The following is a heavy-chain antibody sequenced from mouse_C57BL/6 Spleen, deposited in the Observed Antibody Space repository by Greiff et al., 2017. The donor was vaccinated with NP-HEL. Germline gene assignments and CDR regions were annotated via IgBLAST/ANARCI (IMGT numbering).Heavy chain of an antibody. CDR3: ARLGYDPLDV. V-gene: IGHV1-52*01. CDR2: IDPSDSET. J-gene: IGHJ1*03. Sequence: QVQLQQPGAELVRPGSSVKLSCKASGYTFTSYWMHWVKQRPIQGLEWIGNIDPSDSETHYNQKFKDKATLTVDKSSSTAYMQLSSLTSEDSAVYYCARLGYDPLDVWGTGTTVTVSS. CDR1: GYTFTSYW. D-gene: IGHD2-2*01.